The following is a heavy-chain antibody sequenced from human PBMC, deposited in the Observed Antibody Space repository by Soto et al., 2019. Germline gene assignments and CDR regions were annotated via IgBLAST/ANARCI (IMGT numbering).Heavy chain of an antibody. Sequence: VQLQEAGPGWVRPSQTLTLTCTVAGGSMSENDSYWIWLRQSPGPGLQWIGSIYDTWTTSSSPSLTSRVTMSADTSRNQFSLKLTSVTAADTALYFGARGIVRGGFDLWGQGTLVTVSS. CDR2: IYDTWTT. J-gene: IGHJ3*01. V-gene: IGHV4-30-4*01. CDR3: ARGIVRGGFDL. CDR1: GGSMSENDSY. D-gene: IGHD3-10*02.